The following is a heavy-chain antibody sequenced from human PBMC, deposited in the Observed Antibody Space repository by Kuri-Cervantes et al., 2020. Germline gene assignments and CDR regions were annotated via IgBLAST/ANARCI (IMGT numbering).Heavy chain of an antibody. J-gene: IGHJ4*02. Sequence: GESLKISCAASGFTFSNYNMNWVRQAPGKGLEWVSYIRSSSSTIYYVDSVKGRFTISRDNAKNSLYLQMNSLRDEDTAVYYCARGQSRTITIIATYYFDYWGQGTLVTVSS. CDR3: ARGQSRTITIIATYYFDY. V-gene: IGHV3-48*02. CDR1: GFTFSNYN. CDR2: IRSSSSTI. D-gene: IGHD3-9*01.